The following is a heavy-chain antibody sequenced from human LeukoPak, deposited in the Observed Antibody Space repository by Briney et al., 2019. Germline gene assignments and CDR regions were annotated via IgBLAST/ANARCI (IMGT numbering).Heavy chain of an antibody. CDR3: ARDTSYDILTGYPDY. J-gene: IGHJ4*02. Sequence: GGSLRLSCAASGFTFSTYTMHWVRQAPGKGLEWVAVMSYDGSNKYYTDSVKGRFTTSRDNSKNTLYLQMNSLRVEDTAVYYCARDTSYDILTGYPDYWGQGTLVTVSS. CDR1: GFTFSTYT. D-gene: IGHD3-9*01. V-gene: IGHV3-30*04. CDR2: MSYDGSNK.